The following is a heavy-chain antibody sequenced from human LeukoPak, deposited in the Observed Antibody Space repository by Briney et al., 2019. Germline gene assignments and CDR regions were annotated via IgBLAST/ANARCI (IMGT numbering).Heavy chain of an antibody. V-gene: IGHV4-34*01. D-gene: IGHD2-2*01. CDR3: ARVGRYCSSTSCYLSYYYYGMDV. CDR2: INHSGST. Sequence: SETLSLTCTVSGGSISSYYWSWIRQPPGKGLEWIGEINHSGSTNYNPSLKSRVTISVDTSKNQFSLKLSSVTAADTAVYYCARVGRYCSSTSCYLSYYYYGMDVWGQGTTVTVSS. CDR1: GGSISSYY. J-gene: IGHJ6*02.